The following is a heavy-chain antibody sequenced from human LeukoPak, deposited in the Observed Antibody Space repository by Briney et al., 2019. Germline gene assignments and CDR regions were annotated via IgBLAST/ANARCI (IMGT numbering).Heavy chain of an antibody. CDR3: AREEVVPAARGFDY. V-gene: IGHV3-23*01. D-gene: IGHD2-2*01. Sequence: GGSLRLSCAASGFTFNNYAMSWVRQAPGKGLEWVSAIRGSGDSTYYADSVKGRFTISRENSQNTLYLQMNSLRAEDTAVYYCAREEVVPAARGFDYWGQGTLVTVSS. J-gene: IGHJ4*02. CDR1: GFTFNNYA. CDR2: IRGSGDST.